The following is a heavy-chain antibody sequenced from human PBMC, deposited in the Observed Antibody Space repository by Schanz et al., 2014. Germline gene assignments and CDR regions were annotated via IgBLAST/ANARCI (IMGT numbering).Heavy chain of an antibody. CDR3: AKTSVLYPWGYFDY. D-gene: IGHD2-8*01. CDR1: GGSISSSTYY. J-gene: IGHJ4*02. Sequence: QLQLQESGPGLVKPSETLSLTCTVSGGSISSSTYYWGWIRQPPGKGLEWIGIIYYSGSTYYNTSLKRRFPISVDASKNQFFLKLSSVTAADTAVYYCAKTSVLYPWGYFDYWGQGTLXTVSS. V-gene: IGHV4-39*01. CDR2: IYYSGST.